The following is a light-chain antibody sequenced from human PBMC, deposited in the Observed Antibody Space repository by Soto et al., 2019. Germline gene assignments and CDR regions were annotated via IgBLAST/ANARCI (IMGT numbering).Light chain of an antibody. Sequence: IVMTQSPSTLAGSPGATVHLSCRASQSLSGNLAWYQQKPGQAPRLLIYDASTRATGIPARFSGSGSGTEFTLTISCLQSEDFAVYYCQQYKKWPRTFGQGTKVDIK. CDR3: QQYKKWPRT. V-gene: IGKV3-15*01. CDR1: QSLSGN. J-gene: IGKJ1*01. CDR2: DAS.